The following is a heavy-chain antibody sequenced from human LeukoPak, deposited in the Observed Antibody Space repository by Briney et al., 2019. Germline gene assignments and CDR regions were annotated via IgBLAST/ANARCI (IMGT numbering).Heavy chain of an antibody. Sequence: PGGSLRLSCAASGFTFSSYEMNWVRQAPGKGLEWVSYISSSGSTIYYADSVKGRFTISRDNAKNSLYLQMNSLRAEDTAVYYCARSATSGEFDYWGQGTLVTVSS. D-gene: IGHD3-16*01. V-gene: IGHV3-48*03. CDR3: ARSATSGEFDY. CDR2: ISSSGSTI. J-gene: IGHJ4*02. CDR1: GFTFSSYE.